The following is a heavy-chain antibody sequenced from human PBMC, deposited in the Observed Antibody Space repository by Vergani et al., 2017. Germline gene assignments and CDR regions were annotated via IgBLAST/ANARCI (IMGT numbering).Heavy chain of an antibody. Sequence: QVQLQQWGAGLLKPSETLSLTCAVYGGSFSGYYWSWIRQPPGKGLEWIGEINHSGSTNYNPSLKSRVTISVDTSKNQFSLKLSSVTAADTAVYYWARGITMVRGVIIIPHFDYWGQGTLVTVSS. CDR2: INHSGST. CDR1: GGSFSGYY. CDR3: ARGITMVRGVIIIPHFDY. J-gene: IGHJ4*02. D-gene: IGHD3-10*01. V-gene: IGHV4-34*01.